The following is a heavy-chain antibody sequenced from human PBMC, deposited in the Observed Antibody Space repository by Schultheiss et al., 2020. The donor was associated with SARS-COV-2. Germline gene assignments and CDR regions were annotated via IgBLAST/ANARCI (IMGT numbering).Heavy chain of an antibody. CDR2: ISGSGGST. D-gene: IGHD6-19*01. J-gene: IGHJ4*02. CDR1: GFTFSDYY. Sequence: GGSLRLSCAASGFTFSDYYMSWIRQAPGKGLEWVSAISGSGGSTYYADSVKGRFTISRDNAKNSLYLQMNSLRAEDTAVYYCAKAVAGKGHYLDYWGQGTLVTVSS. V-gene: IGHV3-11*04. CDR3: AKAVAGKGHYLDY.